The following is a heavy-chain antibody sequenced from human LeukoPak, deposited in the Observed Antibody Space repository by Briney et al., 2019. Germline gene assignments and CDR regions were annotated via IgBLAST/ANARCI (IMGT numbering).Heavy chain of an antibody. CDR1: GYTFTSYG. J-gene: IGHJ6*02. V-gene: IGHV1-18*01. CDR3: ARDDRYYYGLGSYYREFPSSYYYYYGMDV. Sequence: ASVKVSCKASGYTFTSYGISWVRQAPGQGLEWMGWISAYNGNTNYAQKLQGRVTMTTDTSTSTAYMELRSLRSDDTAVYYCARDDRYYYGLGSYYREFPSSYYYYYGMDVWGQGTTVTVSS. D-gene: IGHD3-10*01. CDR2: ISAYNGNT.